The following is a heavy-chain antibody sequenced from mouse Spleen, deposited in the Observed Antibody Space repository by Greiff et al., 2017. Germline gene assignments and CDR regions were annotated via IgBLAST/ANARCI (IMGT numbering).Heavy chain of an antibody. Sequence: QVQLQQPGAELVRPGSSVKLSCKASGYTFTSYWMHWVKQRPIQGLEWIGNIDPSDSETHYNQKFKDKATLTVDKSSSTAYMQLSSLTSEDSAVYYCARGGVYGNYGRYFDVWGAGTTVTVSS. CDR1: GYTFTSYW. CDR3: ARGGVYGNYGRYFDV. D-gene: IGHD2-1*01. J-gene: IGHJ1*01. V-gene: IGHV1-52*01. CDR2: IDPSDSET.